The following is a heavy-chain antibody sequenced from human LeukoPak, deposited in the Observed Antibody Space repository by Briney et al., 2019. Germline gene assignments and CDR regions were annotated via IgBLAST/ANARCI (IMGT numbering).Heavy chain of an antibody. CDR1: GYTFSNYA. CDR3: AREITAGTGNLDY. Sequence: ASVKVSCKASGYTFSNYAVHWMRQAPGQRLEWMGWIRVYNGDTNYAQKFQGRVTMTTDTSTSTAYMELRSLRSDDTAVYYCAREITAGTGNLDYWGQGTLVTVSS. J-gene: IGHJ4*02. V-gene: IGHV1-18*01. CDR2: IRVYNGDT. D-gene: IGHD1-14*01.